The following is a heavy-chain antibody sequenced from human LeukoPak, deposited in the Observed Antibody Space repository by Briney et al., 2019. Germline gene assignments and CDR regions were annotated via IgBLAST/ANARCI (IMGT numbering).Heavy chain of an antibody. CDR1: GFTFSSYW. J-gene: IGHJ4*02. Sequence: GGSLRLSCAASGFTFSSYWMHWVRQAPGKGLVWVSRINIDGSSTSYADSVKGRFTISRDNAKNTLYLQMNSLRAEDTAVYYCARDPPRIVGALGGQGTLVTVSS. CDR3: ARDPPRIVGAL. CDR2: INIDGSST. D-gene: IGHD1-26*01. V-gene: IGHV3-74*01.